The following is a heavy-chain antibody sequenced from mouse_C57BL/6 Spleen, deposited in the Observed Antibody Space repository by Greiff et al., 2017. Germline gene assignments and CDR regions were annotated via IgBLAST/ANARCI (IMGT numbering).Heavy chain of an antibody. CDR2: INPNNGGT. J-gene: IGHJ3*01. CDR3: AREDGDWFAY. D-gene: IGHD1-2*01. Sequence: VQLQQSGPELVKPGASVKISCKASGYTFTDYYMNWVKQSHGKSLEWIGDINPNNGGTSYNQKFKGKATLTVDKSSSTAYMELRSLTSEDSAVYYCAREDGDWFAYWGQGTLVTVSA. CDR1: GYTFTDYY. V-gene: IGHV1-26*01.